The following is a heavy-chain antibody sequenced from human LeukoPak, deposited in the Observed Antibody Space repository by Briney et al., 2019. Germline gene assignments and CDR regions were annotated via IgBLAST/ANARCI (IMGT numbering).Heavy chain of an antibody. J-gene: IGHJ4*02. V-gene: IGHV3-48*04. CDR1: GFTFSSYV. CDR3: AGSKAYCGGDCYRRHLFDY. CDR2: ISDNGVTR. D-gene: IGHD2-21*02. Sequence: GGSLRLSCAASGFTFSSYVMNWVRQAPGKGLEWVSSISDNGVTRYYADSVKGRFTISRDNAKNSLYLQMNSLRAEDTAVYYCAGSKAYCGGDCYRRHLFDYWGQGTLVTVSS.